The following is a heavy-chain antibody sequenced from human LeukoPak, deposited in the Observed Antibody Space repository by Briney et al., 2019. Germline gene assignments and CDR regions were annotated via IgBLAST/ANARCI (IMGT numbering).Heavy chain of an antibody. V-gene: IGHV4-59*01. J-gene: IGHJ5*02. D-gene: IGHD6-13*01. CDR1: GGSISDYY. CDR3: ARAGWSSAAGTGERFDP. Sequence: SETLSLTCTVSGGSISDYYWSWIRQSPGKGLEWIGYIYYSGSTNYNPSLKSRVTISVDTSKNQFSLKLSSVTAADTAVYYCARAGWSSAAGTGERFDPWGQGTLVTVSS. CDR2: IYYSGST.